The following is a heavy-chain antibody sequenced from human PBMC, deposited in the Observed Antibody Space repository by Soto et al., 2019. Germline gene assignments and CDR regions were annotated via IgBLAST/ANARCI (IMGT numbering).Heavy chain of an antibody. V-gene: IGHV1-2*02. D-gene: IGHD3-10*01. J-gene: IGHJ5*02. Sequence: ASVKVSCKPSGYTFTDYHIHWVRQAPGQGLEFMGWINANNGGAGSARQIQGRVTVTRDTSISTVYMELSNLRSDDTAVYYSARDGGPDSPARKSNCFDTWGQGNRATVSS. CDR2: INANNGGA. CDR3: ARDGGPDSPARKSNCFDT. CDR1: GYTFTDYH.